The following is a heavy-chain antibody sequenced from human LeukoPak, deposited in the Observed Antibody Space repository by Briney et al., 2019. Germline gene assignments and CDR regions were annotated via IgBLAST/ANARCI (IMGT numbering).Heavy chain of an antibody. D-gene: IGHD2-2*01. CDR3: ARDHHCSSTSCYVGDYYYYMDV. J-gene: IGHJ6*03. Sequence: ASVKVSCKASGYTFTSYGISWVRQPPGQGLERMGWISAYNGNTNYSQKLQGRVTMTRNTSISTAYMELSSLRSEDTAVYYCARDHHCSSTSCYVGDYYYYMDVWGKGTTVTISS. CDR1: GYTFTSYG. CDR2: ISAYNGNT. V-gene: IGHV1-18*01.